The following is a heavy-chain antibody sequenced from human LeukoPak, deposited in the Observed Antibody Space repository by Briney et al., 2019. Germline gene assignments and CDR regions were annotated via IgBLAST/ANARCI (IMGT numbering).Heavy chain of an antibody. CDR2: INPTGCSR. J-gene: IGHJ3*02. CDR3: ARAGVSVEAAGAFSGAFDI. V-gene: IGHV1-46*01. Sequence: ASVKVSCKGSGYTFTSYYMHWVRQAPGQGPEWMGMINPTGCSRSYAQKFQGRVTMTRDTSTSTVYMEVSSLRSEDTGVYYCARAGVSVEAAGAFSGAFDIWGQGTMVTVSS. D-gene: IGHD6-13*01. CDR1: GYTFTSYY.